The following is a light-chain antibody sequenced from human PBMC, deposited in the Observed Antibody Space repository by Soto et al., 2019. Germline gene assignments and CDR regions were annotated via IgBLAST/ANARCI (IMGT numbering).Light chain of an antibody. CDR2: GAS. Sequence: TQSPSTLSASVGDRVTITCRASQSISSSFLAWFQQKPGQAPRLLIYGASSRATGVPDRFSGSGSGTDFALTISRLEPEDFAVYYCHQYAQSAWTFGQGTKVEIK. J-gene: IGKJ1*01. V-gene: IGKV3-20*01. CDR1: QSISSSF. CDR3: HQYAQSAWT.